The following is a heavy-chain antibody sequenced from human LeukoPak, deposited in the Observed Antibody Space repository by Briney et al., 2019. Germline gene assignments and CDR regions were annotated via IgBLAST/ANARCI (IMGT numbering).Heavy chain of an antibody. D-gene: IGHD5-24*01. V-gene: IGHV1-69*04. CDR3: AGMATPFLDY. CDR2: IIPIFGIA. Sequence: SVTVSCKASGGTFSSYAISWVGQAPGQGLEWLGRIIPIFGIANYAQKFQGRVTITADKSTSTAYMELSSLRSEDTALYYCAGMATPFLDYWGQGTLVTVSS. CDR1: GGTFSSYA. J-gene: IGHJ4*02.